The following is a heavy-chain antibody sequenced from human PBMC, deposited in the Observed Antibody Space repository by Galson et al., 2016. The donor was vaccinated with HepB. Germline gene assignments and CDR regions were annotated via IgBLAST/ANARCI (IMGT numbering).Heavy chain of an antibody. Sequence: SVKVSCKASGYSFTDYYMHWVRQAPGQGLEWMAWIKPNTGDTHYAQNIKARVTMTRDTSTTTAYMEMNRLKSDDTAVYFCARGANIGVADSKMDYWGQGTLVTVSS. D-gene: IGHD6-19*01. CDR1: GYSFTDYY. V-gene: IGHV1-2*02. J-gene: IGHJ4*02. CDR2: IKPNTGDT. CDR3: ARGANIGVADSKMDY.